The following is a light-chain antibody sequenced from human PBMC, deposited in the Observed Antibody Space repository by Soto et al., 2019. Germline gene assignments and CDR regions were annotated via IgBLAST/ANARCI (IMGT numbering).Light chain of an antibody. CDR3: SSYTNINTRACV. J-gene: IGLJ1*01. V-gene: IGLV2-14*01. CDR1: SGDIGSYNR. CDR2: EVT. Sequence: QSALTQPASVSGSPGQSITISCTGTSGDIGSYNRVSWYQQHPGKAPKLIIYEVTDRPSGVSNRFSGSKSGNTASLTISGLQDEDEDEYYCSSYTNINTRACVFGTGTKVTVL.